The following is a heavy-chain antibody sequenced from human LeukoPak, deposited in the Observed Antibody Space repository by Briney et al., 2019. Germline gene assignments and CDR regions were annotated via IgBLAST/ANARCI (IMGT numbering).Heavy chain of an antibody. Sequence: GGSLRLSCAASGFTFSNYGMNWVRQAPGKGLEWVSTISGRSDSTYYADSVKGRFTISRDNSKDTLYLQLNYLRAEDTAVYYCAKASGYYYDSSGYYLGAFDIWAQGQWSPSLQ. D-gene: IGHD3-22*01. CDR2: ISGRSDST. J-gene: IGHJ3*02. V-gene: IGHV3-23*01. CDR1: GFTFSNYG. CDR3: AKASGYYYDSSGYYLGAFDI.